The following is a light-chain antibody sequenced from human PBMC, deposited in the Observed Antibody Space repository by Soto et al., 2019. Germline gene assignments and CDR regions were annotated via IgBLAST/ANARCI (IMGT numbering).Light chain of an antibody. CDR2: RND. J-gene: IGLJ1*01. CDR3: AAWDDTVRSYV. V-gene: IGLV1-47*01. CDR1: ISNIGNNY. Sequence: QSVLTQPSSVSGTPGQGVTISCSGSISNIGNNYVYWFQQLPGTAPKVLSNRNDQRPSGLPDRFSGSKSGTSASLAISGLRSEDEADYYCAAWDDTVRSYVFGTGTKLTVL.